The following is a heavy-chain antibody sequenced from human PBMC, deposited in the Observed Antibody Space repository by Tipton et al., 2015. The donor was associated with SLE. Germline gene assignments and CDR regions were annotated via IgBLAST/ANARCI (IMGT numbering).Heavy chain of an antibody. CDR3: ARATHAYCGGDWLFIDP. D-gene: IGHD2-21*01. J-gene: IGHJ5*02. Sequence: TLSLTCTVSGASIYSDYWSWIRQPPGTGLEWIGYIYYSGTTDYNPSLKSRVTISVDRSKKQFSLKLSSVTAADTAVYYCARATHAYCGGDWLFIDPWGQGTPVIVSS. V-gene: IGHV4-59*01. CDR2: IYYSGTT. CDR1: GASIYSDY.